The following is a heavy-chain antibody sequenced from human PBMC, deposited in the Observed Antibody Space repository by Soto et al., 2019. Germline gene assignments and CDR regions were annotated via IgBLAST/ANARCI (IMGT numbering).Heavy chain of an antibody. D-gene: IGHD1-7*01. J-gene: IGHJ4*02. V-gene: IGHV3-15*07. CDR2: IKSKTDGGTT. CDR1: GFTFGNVW. Sequence: VQLVESGGGLVKPGGSLRLSCAASGFTFGNVWMNWVRQAPGKGLEWVGRIKSKTDGGTTVYAAPVKGRFTISRDDSKNTLYLQMNNLKSEDTAVYYCTRILEGSGTTMSYWGQGTLVTVSS. CDR3: TRILEGSGTTMSY.